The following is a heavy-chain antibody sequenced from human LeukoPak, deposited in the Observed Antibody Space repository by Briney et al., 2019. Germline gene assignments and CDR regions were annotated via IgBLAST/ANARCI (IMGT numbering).Heavy chain of an antibody. V-gene: IGHV4-30-4*07. J-gene: IGHJ5*02. CDR1: GGSISSGGYS. D-gene: IGHD2-15*01. Sequence: SETLSLTCVVSGGSISSGGYSWSWIRQPPGKGLEWIGYIYYTGSTYYNPSLKSRVTISVDTSKNQFSLKLSSVTAADTAVYYCAREVVAATHWFDPWGQGTLVTVSS. CDR2: IYYTGST. CDR3: AREVVAATHWFDP.